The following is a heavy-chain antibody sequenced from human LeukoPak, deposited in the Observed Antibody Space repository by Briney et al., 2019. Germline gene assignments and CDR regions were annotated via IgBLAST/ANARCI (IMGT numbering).Heavy chain of an antibody. CDR1: GFTFSSYG. CDR2: ISYDGSNK. V-gene: IGHV3-30*03. CDR3: ARGGEPVGFDY. D-gene: IGHD1-26*01. J-gene: IGHJ4*02. Sequence: PGGSLRLSCAASGFTFSSYGMHWVRQAPGKGLEWVAVISYDGSNKYYADSVKGRFTISRDNSKNTLYLQMNSLRAEDTAVYYCARGGEPVGFDYWGQGTLVTVSS.